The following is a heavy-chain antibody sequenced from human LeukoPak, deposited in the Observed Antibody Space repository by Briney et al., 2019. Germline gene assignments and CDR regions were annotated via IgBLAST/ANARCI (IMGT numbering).Heavy chain of an antibody. CDR3: ARHSVRGAYGMDV. J-gene: IGHJ6*02. Sequence: SETLSLTCTVSGGSISSYYWSWIRQPPGKGLEWLGYIYYSGSTNYNPSLKSRVTISVDTSKNQFSLKLSSVTAADTAVYYCARHSVRGAYGMDVWGQGTTVTVSS. CDR1: GGSISSYY. D-gene: IGHD3-10*01. CDR2: IYYSGST. V-gene: IGHV4-59*08.